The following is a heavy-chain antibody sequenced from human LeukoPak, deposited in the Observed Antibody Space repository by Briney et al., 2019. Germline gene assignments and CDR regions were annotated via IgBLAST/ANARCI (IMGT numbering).Heavy chain of an antibody. CDR3: ARSSSKGLWFGELFRWFDP. V-gene: IGHV4-30-4*01. Sequence: SETLSLTCAVYGGSFSGYYWSWIRQPPGKGLEWIGYIYYSGSTYYNPSLKSRVTISVDTSKNQFSLKLSSVTAADTAVYYCARSSSKGLWFGELFRWFDPWGQGTLVTVSS. CDR2: IYYSGST. D-gene: IGHD3-10*01. CDR1: GGSFSGYY. J-gene: IGHJ5*02.